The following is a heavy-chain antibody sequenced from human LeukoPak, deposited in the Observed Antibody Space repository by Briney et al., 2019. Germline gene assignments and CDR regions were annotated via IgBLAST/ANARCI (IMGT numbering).Heavy chain of an antibody. CDR1: GFTFSSYW. CDR3: AKDSIVGATKPPYYFDY. J-gene: IGHJ4*02. V-gene: IGHV3-74*01. Sequence: GGSLRLSCAASGFTFSSYWMHWVRQAPGKGLVWVSRINTDGRTTTYADSVKGRFTISRDNSKNTLYLQMNSLRAEDTAVYYCAKDSIVGATKPPYYFDYWGQGTLVTVSS. CDR2: INTDGRTT. D-gene: IGHD1-26*01.